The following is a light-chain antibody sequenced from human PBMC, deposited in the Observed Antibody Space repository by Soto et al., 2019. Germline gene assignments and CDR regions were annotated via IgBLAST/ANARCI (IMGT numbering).Light chain of an antibody. CDR1: PGLVYSNGNTF. CDR2: KVS. V-gene: IGKV2-30*01. J-gene: IGKJ2*01. Sequence: EVVMTQSPLSLPVTLGQSASISCRSTPGLVYSNGNTFLEWLFHGPGQPPRRLIYKVSNRDSGVPDRFSGSGSGTDFALHISRVEAEDVGVYYCLQYTHWPHTFGQGTKVDIK. CDR3: LQYTHWPHT.